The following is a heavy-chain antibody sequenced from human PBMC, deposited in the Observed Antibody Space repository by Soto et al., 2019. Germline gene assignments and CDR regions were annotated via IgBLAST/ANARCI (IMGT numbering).Heavy chain of an antibody. CDR1: GFTFSGSA. V-gene: IGHV3-73*01. Sequence: GGSLRLSCAASGFTFSGSAMHWVRQASGKGLEWVGRIRSKANSYATAYAASVKGRFTISRDDSKNTAYLQMNSLKTEDTAVYYCTRQSGSYLDAFDIWGQGTMVTVSS. CDR3: TRQSGSYLDAFDI. J-gene: IGHJ3*02. CDR2: IRSKANSYAT. D-gene: IGHD1-26*01.